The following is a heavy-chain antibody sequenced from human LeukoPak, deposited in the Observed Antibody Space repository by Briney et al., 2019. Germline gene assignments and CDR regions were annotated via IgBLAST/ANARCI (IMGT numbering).Heavy chain of an antibody. D-gene: IGHD4-17*01. CDR2: IYYSGST. J-gene: IGHJ4*02. V-gene: IGHV4-59*08. Sequence: LETLSLTCTVSGVSISSYYWSWIRQPPGKGLEWSGYIYYSGSTNYNPSLKSRVTISVDTSKNQFSLKLSSVTAADTAVYYCARYGDYVDYWGQGTLVTVSS. CDR1: GVSISSYY. CDR3: ARYGDYVDY.